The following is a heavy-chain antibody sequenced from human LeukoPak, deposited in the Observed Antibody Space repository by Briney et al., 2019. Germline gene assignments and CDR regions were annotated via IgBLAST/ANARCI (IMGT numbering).Heavy chain of an antibody. D-gene: IGHD5-18*01. CDR2: IIPIFGTA. CDR3: ARPRPGYSYGPALDY. CDR1: GGTFSSYA. Sequence: GASVKVSCKASGGTFSSYAIRWVRQAPGQGLEWMGGIIPIFGTANYAQKFQGRVTITADKSTSTAYMELSSLRSEDTAVYYCARPRPGYSYGPALDYWGQGTLVTVSS. V-gene: IGHV1-69*06. J-gene: IGHJ4*02.